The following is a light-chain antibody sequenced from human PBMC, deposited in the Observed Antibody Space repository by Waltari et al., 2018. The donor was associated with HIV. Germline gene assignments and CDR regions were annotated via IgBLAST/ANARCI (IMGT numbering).Light chain of an antibody. CDR1: RSNIGRNP. CDR3: AAWDDSLNGPV. CDR2: GKN. Sequence: QSVMTQPASASGTPGQRVTISCSGSRSNIGRNPVSWFQQLPRTAPRLLTYGKNQRPSGVPDRFSGSKSGTSASLAISGLQSEDEADYFCAAWDDSLNGPVFGGGTKLTVL. V-gene: IGLV1-44*01. J-gene: IGLJ2*01.